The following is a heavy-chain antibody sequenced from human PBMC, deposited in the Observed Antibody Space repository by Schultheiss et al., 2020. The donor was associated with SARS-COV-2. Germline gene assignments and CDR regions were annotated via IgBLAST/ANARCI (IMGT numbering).Heavy chain of an antibody. V-gene: IGHV3-21*01. CDR1: GFTFSSYG. Sequence: GGSLRLSCAASGFTFSSYGMHWVRQAPGKGLEWVSAISGSGGSTYYADSVKGRFTISRDNAKNSLYLQMNSLRAEDTAVYYCAGPGIAARSPTFYWGQGTLVTVSS. CDR3: AGPGIAARSPTFY. D-gene: IGHD6-6*01. CDR2: ISGSGGST. J-gene: IGHJ4*02.